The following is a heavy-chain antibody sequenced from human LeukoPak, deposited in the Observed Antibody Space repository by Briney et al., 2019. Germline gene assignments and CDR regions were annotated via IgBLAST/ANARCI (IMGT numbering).Heavy chain of an antibody. CDR3: VSSYYDSSGSLTHPHFEY. V-gene: IGHV3-33*01. Sequence: GGSLRLSCAASGFTFSSYGMHLVRQAPGKGLECAAVIWYDGSNKYYADAVKGRFTISRDNSKNTMYMQMNSLRAEDTAVYSCVSSYYDSSGSLTHPHFEYWGQGTLVSVSS. D-gene: IGHD3-22*01. CDR1: GFTFSSYG. CDR2: IWYDGSNK. J-gene: IGHJ4*02.